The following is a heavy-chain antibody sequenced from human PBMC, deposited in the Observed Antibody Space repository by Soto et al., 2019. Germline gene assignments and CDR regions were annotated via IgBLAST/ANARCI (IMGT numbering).Heavy chain of an antibody. Sequence: EVQLVESGGGLVKPGGSLRLSCAASGFTFSSYSMNWVRQAPGKGLEWVSSISSSSSYIYYADSVKGRFTISRDNAKNSLYLQMNSLRAEDKAVYYCARDHLSGYTLYYYYYGMDVWGQGTTVTVSS. CDR3: ARDHLSGYTLYYYYYGMDV. CDR2: ISSSSSYI. D-gene: IGHD3-3*01. V-gene: IGHV3-21*01. CDR1: GFTFSSYS. J-gene: IGHJ6*02.